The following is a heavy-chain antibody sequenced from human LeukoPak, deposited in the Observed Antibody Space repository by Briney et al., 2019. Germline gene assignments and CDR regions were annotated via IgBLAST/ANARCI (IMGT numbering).Heavy chain of an antibody. J-gene: IGHJ4*02. V-gene: IGHV3-30*04. Sequence: PGRSLRLSCAASGFTFSSYAMHWVRQAPGKGLEWVAVISYDGSNKYYADSVKGRFTIPRDNSKNTLCLQMNSLRAEDTAVYYCAKEIWPTVTTPGHTHFDYWGQGTLVTVSS. CDR2: ISYDGSNK. CDR3: AKEIWPTVTTPGHTHFDY. D-gene: IGHD4-17*01. CDR1: GFTFSSYA.